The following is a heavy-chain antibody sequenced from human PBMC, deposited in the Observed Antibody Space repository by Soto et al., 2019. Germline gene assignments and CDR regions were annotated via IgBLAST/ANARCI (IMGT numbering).Heavy chain of an antibody. J-gene: IGHJ4*02. CDR2: IGGNGVTT. CDR1: GFSIGSSA. Sequence: EVQLLESGGGLVQPGGSLRLPCAASGFSIGSSAWSWVRQAPGKGLDWVSTIGGNGVTTFYADSAKGRFTISRDISRNTVFLQMSSLRAEDTALYYCAKSSRYCSGGGCFYYFDYWGQGTLVTVSS. CDR3: AKSSRYCSGGGCFYYFDY. D-gene: IGHD2-15*01. V-gene: IGHV3-23*01.